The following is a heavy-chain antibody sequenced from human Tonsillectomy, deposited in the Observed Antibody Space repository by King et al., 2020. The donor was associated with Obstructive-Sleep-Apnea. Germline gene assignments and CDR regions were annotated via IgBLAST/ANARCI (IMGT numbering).Heavy chain of an antibody. CDR3: AKDGLTYYYDRSSYYRRDDAFDI. CDR1: GFTFSSYG. CDR2: ISYDGSNK. D-gene: IGHD3-22*01. J-gene: IGHJ3*02. V-gene: IGHV3-30*18. Sequence: VQLVESGGGVVQPGRSLRLSCAASGFTFSSYGMHWVRQAPGKGLEWVAVISYDGSNKYYADSVKGRFTISRDNSKNTLYLQMNSLRAADTAVYYCAKDGLTYYYDRSSYYRRDDAFDIWGQGTMVTVSS.